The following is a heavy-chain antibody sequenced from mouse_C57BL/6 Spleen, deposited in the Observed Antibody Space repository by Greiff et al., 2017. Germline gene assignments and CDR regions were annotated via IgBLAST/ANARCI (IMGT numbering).Heavy chain of an antibody. CDR2: ISSGGSYT. CDR3: ARHGAVAPHFDY. D-gene: IGHD1-1*01. Sequence: EVQMQQSGGDLVKPGGSLKLSCAASGFTFSSYGMSWVRQTPDKRLEWVATISSGGSYTYYPDSVKGRFTISRDNAKNTLYLQMSSLKSEDTAMYYCARHGAVAPHFDYWGQGTTLTVSS. J-gene: IGHJ2*01. CDR1: GFTFSSYG. V-gene: IGHV5-6*01.